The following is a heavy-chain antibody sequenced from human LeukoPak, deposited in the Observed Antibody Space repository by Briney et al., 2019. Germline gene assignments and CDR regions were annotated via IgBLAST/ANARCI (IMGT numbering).Heavy chain of an antibody. D-gene: IGHD1-26*01. CDR1: GFTFSSYG. CDR3: ASEWELLTGGFDY. V-gene: IGHV1-2*02. J-gene: IGHJ4*02. Sequence: GGSLRLSCAASGFTFSSYGMHWVRQAPGQGLEWMGWINPNSGGTNYAQKFQGRVTMTRDTSISTAYMELSRLRSDDTAVYYCASEWELLTGGFDYWGQGTLVTVSS. CDR2: INPNSGGT.